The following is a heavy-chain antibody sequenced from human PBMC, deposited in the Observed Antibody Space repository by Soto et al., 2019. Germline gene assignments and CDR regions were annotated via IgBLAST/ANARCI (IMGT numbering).Heavy chain of an antibody. CDR3: AREDLYYDFWSGSQPHGMDV. D-gene: IGHD3-3*01. Sequence: GASVKVSCKASGYTFTSYYMHWVRQAPGQGLEWMGIINPSGGSTSYAQKFQGRVTMTRDTSTSTVYMELSSLRSEDTAVYYCAREDLYYDFWSGSQPHGMDVWGQGTTVTVSS. J-gene: IGHJ6*02. CDR1: GYTFTSYY. CDR2: INPSGGST. V-gene: IGHV1-46*01.